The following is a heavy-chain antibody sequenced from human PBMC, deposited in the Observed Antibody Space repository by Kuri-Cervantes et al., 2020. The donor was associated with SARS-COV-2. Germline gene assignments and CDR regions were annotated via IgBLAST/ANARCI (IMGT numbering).Heavy chain of an antibody. CDR2: MSGSGGST. CDR3: AKEIRATTRFDAFDI. J-gene: IGHJ3*02. V-gene: IGHV3-23*01. CDR1: GFTVSSNY. D-gene: IGHD1-26*01. Sequence: GGSLRLSCAASGFTVSSNYMSWVRQAPGKGLEWVSAMSGSGGSTYYADSVKGRFTISRDNSKNTLYLQMNSLRAEDTAVYYCAKEIRATTRFDAFDIWGQGTMVTVSS.